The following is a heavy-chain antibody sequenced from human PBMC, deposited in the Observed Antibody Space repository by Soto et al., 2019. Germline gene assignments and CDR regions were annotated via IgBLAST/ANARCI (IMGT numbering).Heavy chain of an antibody. CDR1: RGSFSGFY. CDR3: ARGRGYVYGSNFYGLDV. J-gene: IGHJ6*02. V-gene: IGHV4-34*01. Sequence: SETLSLTCGVYRGSFSGFYWSWVRQTPGGRLEWIGEINHSGTTNYNPSFQDRVTISVDKSTNNFSLKMTSVTAADAAVYYCARGRGYVYGSNFYGLDVWGQRLTVTVSS. CDR2: INHSGTT. D-gene: IGHD6-25*01.